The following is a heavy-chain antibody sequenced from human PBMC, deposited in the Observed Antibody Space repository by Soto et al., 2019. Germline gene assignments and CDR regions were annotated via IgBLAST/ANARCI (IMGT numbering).Heavy chain of an antibody. CDR2: ISSSSSYI. CDR1: GFTFSSYS. CDR3: ARGFTAMVILGWFDP. J-gene: IGHJ5*02. V-gene: IGHV3-21*01. Sequence: PGGSLRLSCAASGFTFSSYSMNWVRQAPGKGLEWVSSISSSSSYIYYADSVKGRFTISRDNAKNSLYLQMNSLRAEDTAVYYCARGFTAMVILGWFDPWGQGTLVTVSS. D-gene: IGHD5-18*01.